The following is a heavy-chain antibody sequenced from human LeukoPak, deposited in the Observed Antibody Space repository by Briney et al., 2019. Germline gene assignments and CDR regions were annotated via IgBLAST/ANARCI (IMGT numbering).Heavy chain of an antibody. J-gene: IGHJ6*03. Sequence: QTGGSLRLSSAASGFAFSGYGMHWVRQVPEKGLVLVSRIDRGRDATTYADSVKGRFTVSRDNAKNTLYLQMNSLRDEDTAIYYCARGGGWDTIFRVVQYMDVWGKGTTVTVSS. D-gene: IGHD3-3*01. CDR3: ARGGGWDTIFRVVQYMDV. CDR1: GFAFSGYG. CDR2: IDRGRDAT. V-gene: IGHV3-74*01.